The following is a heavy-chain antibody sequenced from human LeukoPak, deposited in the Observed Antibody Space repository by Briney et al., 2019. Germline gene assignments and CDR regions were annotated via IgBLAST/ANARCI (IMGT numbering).Heavy chain of an antibody. CDR1: GFTFSTYT. CDR2: IRSDGSDT. CDR3: VRRTLSTLPYALDV. V-gene: IGHV3-48*01. J-gene: IGHJ6*02. Sequence: GGSLRLSCAASGFTFSTYTMDWVRQAPGKGLEWVSYIRSDGSDTYYADSVRGRFTVSRDNAKNLLFLQLSNLRVEDTAVYHCVRRTLSTLPYALDVWGQGTTVTVSS. D-gene: IGHD2-2*01.